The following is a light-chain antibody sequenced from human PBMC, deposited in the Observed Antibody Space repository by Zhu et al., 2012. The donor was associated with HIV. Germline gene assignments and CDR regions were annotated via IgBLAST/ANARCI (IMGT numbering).Light chain of an antibody. CDR3: QQYGRSPLT. J-gene: IGKJ4*01. CDR2: GAS. V-gene: IGKV3-20*01. CDR1: QTVAKNY. Sequence: VLTQSPGTLSLSPGERATLSCRASQTVAKNYLAWYQKKLGQPPRLLTYGASTRATGIPDRFSGSGSGTDFTLTISRLEPEDFAVYYCQQYGRSPLTFGGGTRVEIK.